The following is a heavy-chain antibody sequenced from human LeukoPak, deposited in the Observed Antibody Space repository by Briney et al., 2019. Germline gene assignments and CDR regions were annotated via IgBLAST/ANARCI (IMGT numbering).Heavy chain of an antibody. Sequence: PGGSLRLSCAASGFISSDYYMSWIRQAPGKGLEWVSYISDDGNTTYYADSVKGRFTISRDNAKNSLFLQLSSLRAEATGVYYCARPLTEAYSYSYWGQGTLVTVSS. J-gene: IGHJ4*02. CDR3: ARPLTEAYSYSY. V-gene: IGHV3-11*04. CDR2: ISDDGNTT. CDR1: GFISSDYY. D-gene: IGHD5-18*01.